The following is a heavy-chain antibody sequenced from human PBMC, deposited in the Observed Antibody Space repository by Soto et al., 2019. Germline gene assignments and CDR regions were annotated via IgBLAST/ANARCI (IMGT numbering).Heavy chain of an antibody. CDR3: ARDHSLWGISD. D-gene: IGHD3-16*01. J-gene: IGHJ4*02. CDR1: GYTFTSYA. Sequence: QVQFVQSGAEEKKPGASVKVSCKASGYTFTSYAIHWVRQAPGQRLEWMGWIDAGNGNIKYSQKFQGRXTXTXXTSASTAYMELSSLRSEDTAVYYCARDHSLWGISDWGQGTLVTVSS. V-gene: IGHV1-3*05. CDR2: IDAGNGNI.